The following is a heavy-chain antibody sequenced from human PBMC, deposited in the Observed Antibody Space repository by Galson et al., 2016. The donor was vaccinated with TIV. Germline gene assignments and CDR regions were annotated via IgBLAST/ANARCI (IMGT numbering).Heavy chain of an antibody. CDR1: GFTFGSYG. V-gene: IGHV3-33*01. D-gene: IGHD3-10*01. CDR3: ARELRDYYFDY. J-gene: IGHJ4*02. CDR2: VWYDGTNI. Sequence: SLRLSCAASGFTFGSYGMHWVRLAPGKGLEWLAGVWYDGTNILYAESVKGRFTISRANSKNTLYLQMNSLRAEDTALYYCARELRDYYFDYWGQGTLVTVSS.